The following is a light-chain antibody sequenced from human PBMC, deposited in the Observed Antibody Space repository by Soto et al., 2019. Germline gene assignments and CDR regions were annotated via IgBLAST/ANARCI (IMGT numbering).Light chain of an antibody. J-gene: IGKJ2*01. CDR3: QRRTNWPS. CDR1: QSVGSS. Sequence: EIVLTQSPATLSLSPGERATLSCRASQSVGSSLAWYQQKPGQAPRLLFSDASNRATGIPARFSGSGSGTDFTLTISSLETEDFAVYFCQRRTNWPSFGQGTKLEIK. V-gene: IGKV3-11*01. CDR2: DAS.